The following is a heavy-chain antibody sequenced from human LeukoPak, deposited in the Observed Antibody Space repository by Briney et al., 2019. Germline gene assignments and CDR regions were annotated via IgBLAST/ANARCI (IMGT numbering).Heavy chain of an antibody. CDR1: GGSISLYY. V-gene: IGHV4-59*01. Sequence: SETLSLTCTVSGGSISLYYWSWIRQPPGKGLEWIGYIYYSGSTDYNPSLKSRVTISIDTSRNQFSLRLSSMTAADTAVYYCARNPITLVRGGNWFDPWGQGTLVTVSS. CDR2: IYYSGST. CDR3: ARNPITLVRGGNWFDP. J-gene: IGHJ5*02. D-gene: IGHD3-10*01.